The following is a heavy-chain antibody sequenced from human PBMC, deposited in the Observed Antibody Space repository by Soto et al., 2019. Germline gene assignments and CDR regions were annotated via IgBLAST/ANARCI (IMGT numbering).Heavy chain of an antibody. CDR3: AKERSSGWSFDY. J-gene: IGHJ4*02. D-gene: IGHD6-19*01. CDR2: ISGSGDST. CDR1: GFTFSTYA. Sequence: PGGSLRLSCAASGFTFSTYAMNWVRQAPGKGLEWVSGISGSGDSTYYAEYVKGRFTVSRDNSKNTLYLQMNSLRGEDTAVFYCAKERSSGWSFDYWGQGTLVTVSS. V-gene: IGHV3-23*01.